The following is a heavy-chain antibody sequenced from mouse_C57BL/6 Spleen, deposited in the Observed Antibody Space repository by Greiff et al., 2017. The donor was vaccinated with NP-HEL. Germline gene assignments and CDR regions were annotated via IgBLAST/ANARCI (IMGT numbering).Heavy chain of an antibody. CDR2: FYPGSGSI. Sequence: QVQLQQSGAELVKPGASVKLSCKASGYTFTEYSIHWVKQRPGQGLEWIGWFYPGSGSIKYNEKFKDKATLTADKSSSTVYMELSSLTSEDSAVYVCARHEDGIYDGYYGAMDYWGQGTSVTVSS. D-gene: IGHD2-3*01. V-gene: IGHV1-62-2*01. J-gene: IGHJ4*01. CDR1: GYTFTEYS. CDR3: ARHEDGIYDGYYGAMDY.